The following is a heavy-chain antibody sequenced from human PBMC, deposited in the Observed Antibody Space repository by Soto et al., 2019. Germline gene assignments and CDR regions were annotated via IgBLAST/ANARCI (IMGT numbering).Heavy chain of an antibody. CDR1: GFSLSTSGVG. CDR2: IYWDDDK. Sequence: QITLKESGPTLVKPTQTLTLTCTFSGFSLSTSGVGVGWIRQPPGKALEWLALIYWDDDKRYSPSLKSRLTIXKXTXXNQVVLTMTNMDPVDTATYYCAHYGYSYGSSWFDPWGQGTLVTVSS. J-gene: IGHJ5*02. D-gene: IGHD5-18*01. V-gene: IGHV2-5*02. CDR3: AHYGYSYGSSWFDP.